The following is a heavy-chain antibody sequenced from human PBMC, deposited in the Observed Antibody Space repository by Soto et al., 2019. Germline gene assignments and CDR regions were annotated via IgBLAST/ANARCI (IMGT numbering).Heavy chain of an antibody. Sequence: ASVKVSCKASGYTFTSYDINWVRQATGQGLEWMGWMNPNSGNTGYAQKFQGRCPMTRNTSLSTAYMELRSLRSEDTAVYYCARGPHYDFWSGYSGGAFDIWGQGTMVTVSS. CDR1: GYTFTSYD. CDR2: MNPNSGNT. D-gene: IGHD3-3*01. CDR3: ARGPHYDFWSGYSGGAFDI. V-gene: IGHV1-8*01. J-gene: IGHJ3*02.